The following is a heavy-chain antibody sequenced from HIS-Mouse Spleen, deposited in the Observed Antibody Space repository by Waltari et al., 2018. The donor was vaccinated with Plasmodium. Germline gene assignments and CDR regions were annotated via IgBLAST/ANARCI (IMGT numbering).Heavy chain of an antibody. CDR1: GYTFTSYG. CDR2: VSDYNGNT. Sequence: QVQLVQSGAEVKKPGASVKVSCKASGYTFTSYGISWVRQAPGQGLEWMGWVSDYNGNTNDALKVQGRVTMTTDTSRSTAYMELRGLRSDDTAVYYCARGDNWNFDAFDIWGQGTMVTVSS. V-gene: IGHV1-18*01. J-gene: IGHJ3*02. CDR3: ARGDNWNFDAFDI. D-gene: IGHD1-7*01.